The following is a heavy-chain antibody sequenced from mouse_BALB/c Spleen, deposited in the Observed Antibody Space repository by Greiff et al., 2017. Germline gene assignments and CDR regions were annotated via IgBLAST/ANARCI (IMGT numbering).Heavy chain of an antibody. V-gene: IGHV2-9*02. CDR2: IWAGGST. CDR3: ARARSNGKTVCAY. J-gene: IGHJ3*01. CDR1: GFSLPSYG. Sequence: VKLVESGPGLVAPSQSLSITCTVSGFSLPSYGVHWVRQPPGKGLEWLGVIWAGGSTNYNSALMSRLSISKDNSKSQVFLKMNSLQTDDTAMYYCARARSNGKTVCAYWGQGTLVTVSA. D-gene: IGHD2-1*01.